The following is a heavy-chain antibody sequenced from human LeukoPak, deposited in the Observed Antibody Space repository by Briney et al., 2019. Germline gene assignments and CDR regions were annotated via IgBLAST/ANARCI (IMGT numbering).Heavy chain of an antibody. CDR3: ARARDYCSGGSCYSGSFYYYYMDV. CDR1: GGSISSYY. J-gene: IGHJ6*03. V-gene: IGHV4-59*01. D-gene: IGHD2-15*01. Sequence: SETLSLTCTVSGGSISSYYWSWIRKPPGKGLEWLGYIYYSGSTNYNPSLKSRVTISVDKSKNQFSLKLSSVTAADTAVYYCARARDYCSGGSCYSGSFYYYYMDVWGKGTTVTVSS. CDR2: IYYSGST.